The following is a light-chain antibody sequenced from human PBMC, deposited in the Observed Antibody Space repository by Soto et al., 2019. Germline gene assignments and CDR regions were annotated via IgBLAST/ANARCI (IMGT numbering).Light chain of an antibody. CDR3: QQYGSEALT. J-gene: IGKJ4*01. Sequence: EIVLTQSPGTLSLSPGERATLSCRASQSVRSSYVAWYQQKPGQPPRLLIYGASSRATGIADRFSGSGSGTDFTLTISSLEPEAFAVYYCQQYGSEALTFCGGTKVEIK. CDR2: GAS. CDR1: QSVRSSY. V-gene: IGKV3-20*01.